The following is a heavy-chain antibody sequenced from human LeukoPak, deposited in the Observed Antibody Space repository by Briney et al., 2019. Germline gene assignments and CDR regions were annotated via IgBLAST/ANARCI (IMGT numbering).Heavy chain of an antibody. Sequence: GGSLRLSCAPSGFTFSSYEMNWVRQAPGKGLKWVSYISSSGSTIYYADSVKGRFTISRDNAENSLYLQMNSLRAEDTAMYYCARGYSSGWVRNQLHNWGQGTLVTVSS. D-gene: IGHD6-19*01. J-gene: IGHJ4*02. CDR3: ARGYSSGWVRNQLHN. CDR1: GFTFSSYE. CDR2: ISSSGSTI. V-gene: IGHV3-48*03.